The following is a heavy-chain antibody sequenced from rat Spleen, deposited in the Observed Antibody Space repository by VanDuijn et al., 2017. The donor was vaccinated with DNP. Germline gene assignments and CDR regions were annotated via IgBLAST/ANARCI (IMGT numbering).Heavy chain of an antibody. CDR2: ITSDGGST. Sequence: EVRLVESGGGLVQPGRSVKLSCAASGFTFSNYDMAWVRQTPERGLEWVATITSDGGSTYCRDTVKGRVSITRDNAKSTLYLQMNSLRSEDTATYYCATHDYTCWGQGTLVTVSS. V-gene: IGHV5-7*01. CDR1: GFTFSNYD. D-gene: IGHD1-7*01. CDR3: ATHDYTC. J-gene: IGHJ3*01.